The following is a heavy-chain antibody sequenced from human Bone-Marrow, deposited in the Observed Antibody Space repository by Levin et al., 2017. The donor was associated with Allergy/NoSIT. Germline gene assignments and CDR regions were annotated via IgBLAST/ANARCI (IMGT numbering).Heavy chain of an antibody. CDR2: ISYDGSNK. V-gene: IGHV3-30*04. CDR3: AGPSIVGATTGAFDI. J-gene: IGHJ3*02. D-gene: IGHD1-26*01. CDR1: GFTFSSYA. Sequence: GESLKISCAASGFTFSSYAMHWVRQAPGKGLEWVAVISYDGSNKYYADSVKGRFTISRDNSKNTLYLQMNSLRAEDTAVYYCAGPSIVGATTGAFDIWGQGTMVTVSS.